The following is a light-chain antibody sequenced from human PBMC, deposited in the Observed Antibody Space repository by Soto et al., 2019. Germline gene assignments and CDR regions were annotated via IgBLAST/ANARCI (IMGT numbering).Light chain of an antibody. V-gene: IGKV2-30*01. CDR3: MQATHWPPT. J-gene: IGKJ1*01. CDR1: RSLVYSDGNAY. Sequence: DVVMTQSPLSLPVTLGQPASISCRSSRSLVYSDGNAYLNWFQQRPCQSPRSLIDKASNRDTGVPEIFSGSGSGSEFTLQINRVEAEDVGVYYCMQATHWPPTFGRWTRVEIK. CDR2: KAS.